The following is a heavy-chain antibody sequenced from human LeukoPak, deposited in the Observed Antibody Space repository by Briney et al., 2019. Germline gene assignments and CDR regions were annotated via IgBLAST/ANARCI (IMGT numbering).Heavy chain of an antibody. V-gene: IGHV4-30-2*01. CDR1: GGSISSGGYS. CDR3: ARHEISSSWYPAFLDY. CDR2: IYHSGST. Sequence: SETLSLTCSVSGGSISSGGYSWRWIRQPPGKGLEWIVYIYHSGSTYYNPSRKSRITISVATSKNKFSLNLSSVTAADPAFYDCARHEISSSWYPAFLDYWGQGTLVTVSS. J-gene: IGHJ4*02. D-gene: IGHD6-13*01.